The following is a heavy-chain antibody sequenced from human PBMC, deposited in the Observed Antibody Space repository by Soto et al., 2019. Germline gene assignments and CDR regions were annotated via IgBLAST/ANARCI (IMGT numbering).Heavy chain of an antibody. J-gene: IGHJ4*02. V-gene: IGHV1-3*01. D-gene: IGHD3-10*01. CDR1: GGTFSSYT. CDR3: ARERAGSYYTFPAY. CDR2: INAGNGNT. Sequence: GASVKVSCKASGGTFSSYTISWVRQAPGQGLEWMGWINAGNGNTKYSQRFQGRVTITRDTSASTAYMELSSLRSEDTAVYYCARERAGSYYTFPAYWGQGTLVTVSS.